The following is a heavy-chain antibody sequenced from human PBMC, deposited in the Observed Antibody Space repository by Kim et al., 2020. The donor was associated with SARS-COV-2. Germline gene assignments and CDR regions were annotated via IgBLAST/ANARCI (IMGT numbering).Heavy chain of an antibody. D-gene: IGHD3-22*01. V-gene: IGHV4-31*03. Sequence: SETLSLTCTVSGGSISSGGYYWSWIRQHPGKGLEWIGYIYYSGSTYYNPSLKSRVTISVDTSKNQFSLKLSSVTAADTAVYYRARVRITMIVVVTYFDLWGRGTLVTVSS. J-gene: IGHJ2*01. CDR3: ARVRITMIVVVTYFDL. CDR1: GGSISSGGYY. CDR2: IYYSGST.